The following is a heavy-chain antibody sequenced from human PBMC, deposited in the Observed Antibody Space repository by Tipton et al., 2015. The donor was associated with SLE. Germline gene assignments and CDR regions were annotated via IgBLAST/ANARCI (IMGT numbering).Heavy chain of an antibody. Sequence: TLSLTCNVSGVSVSATSYYWGWVRQSPGKRLEWIGSTYYDGTTYYSESLKSRVSISTDTSKHQFSLKVISVTAADTAVYYCVEGHTAMVIFDSRGRGTLVTVSS. CDR3: VEGHTAMVIFDS. J-gene: IGHJ4*01. CDR1: GVSVSATSYY. D-gene: IGHD5-18*01. V-gene: IGHV4-39*01. CDR2: TYYDGTT.